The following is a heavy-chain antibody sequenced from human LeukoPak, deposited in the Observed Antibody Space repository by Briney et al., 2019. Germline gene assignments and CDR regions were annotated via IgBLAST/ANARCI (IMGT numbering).Heavy chain of an antibody. V-gene: IGHV4-4*07. CDR1: GGSISSYY. J-gene: IGHJ4*02. CDR2: IYTTGST. D-gene: IGHD2-2*01. CDR3: TRDTSTIWFDY. Sequence: SETLSLTCTVSGGSISSYYWSWIRQPAGKGLEWIGRIYTTGSTNYNPSLKSRVTMSVDTSKNQFSLKLSSVTAADTAVYYCTRDTSTIWFDYWGRGTLVTVSS.